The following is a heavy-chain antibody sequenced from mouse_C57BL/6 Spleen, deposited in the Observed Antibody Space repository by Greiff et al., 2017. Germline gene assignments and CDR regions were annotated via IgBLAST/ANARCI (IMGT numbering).Heavy chain of an antibody. J-gene: IGHJ1*03. D-gene: IGHD2-1*01. Sequence: VQLQQSGPGLVKPSQSLSLTCSVTGYSITSGYYWNWIRQFPGNKLEWMGYISYDGSNNYNPSLKNRISITRDTSKNQFFLKLNSVTTEDTATYYCARDNGNYAYWYFDAWGTGTTVTVSS. V-gene: IGHV3-6*01. CDR3: ARDNGNYAYWYFDA. CDR1: GYSITSGYY. CDR2: ISYDGSN.